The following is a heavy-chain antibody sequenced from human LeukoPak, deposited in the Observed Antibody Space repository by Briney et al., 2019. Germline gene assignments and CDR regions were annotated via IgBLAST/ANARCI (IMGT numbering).Heavy chain of an antibody. J-gene: IGHJ6*02. Sequence: ASVKVSCKASGYTFTGYYMHWVRQAPGQGLEWMGWISAYNGNTNYAQKLQGRVTMTTDTSTSTAYMELRSLRSDDTAVYYCARGIYDIFGSYYYYGMDVWGQGTTVTVSS. CDR2: ISAYNGNT. CDR1: GYTFTGYY. D-gene: IGHD3-9*01. V-gene: IGHV1-18*04. CDR3: ARGIYDIFGSYYYYGMDV.